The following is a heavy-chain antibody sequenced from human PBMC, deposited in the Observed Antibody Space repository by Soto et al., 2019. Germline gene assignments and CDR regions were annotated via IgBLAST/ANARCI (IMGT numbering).Heavy chain of an antibody. CDR1: GDIFSGYS. CDR3: ASTNYNPSLKSRVTISVDTSKNQFSLKLSSVTAADTAVYYCARDKGGYYYDSSALFAGYYYYGMDV. D-gene: IGHD3-10*01. V-gene: IGHV1-69*06. Sequence: SVKVSCKTSGDIFSGYSISWVRQAPGQGLEWMGGIIPIFGTTNYAQRFHGRVTITADKSTSTAYMELSSLRSEDTAVYYCASTNYNPSLKSRVTISVDTSKNQFSLKLSSVTAADTAVYYCARDKGGYYYDSSALFAGYYYYGMDVWGQGTTVTVSS. J-gene: IGHJ6*02. CDR2: IIPIFGTT.